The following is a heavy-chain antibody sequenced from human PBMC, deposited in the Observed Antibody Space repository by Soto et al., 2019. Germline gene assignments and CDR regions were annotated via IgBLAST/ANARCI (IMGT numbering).Heavy chain of an antibody. V-gene: IGHV2-5*02. D-gene: IGHD6-6*01. J-gene: IGHJ4*02. CDR3: AHRRPYSNSPEYFFDY. CDR1: GFSLSTSGVD. CDR2: IYWDDDK. Sequence: QITLKESGPTLVKHTQTLTLTCTFSGFSLSTSGVDVGWIRQPPGKALEWLALIYWDDDKRYSPSLKSRLNITKDTSKNQVVLTMTNMDPLDTATYYCAHRRPYSNSPEYFFDYWGQGTLVTVSS.